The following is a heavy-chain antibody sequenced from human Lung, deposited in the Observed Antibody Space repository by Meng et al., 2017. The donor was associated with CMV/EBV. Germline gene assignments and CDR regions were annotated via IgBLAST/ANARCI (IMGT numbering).Heavy chain of an antibody. CDR3: ARGYYYDSKVEHY. D-gene: IGHD3-22*01. Sequence: SXAASGFIFSSYWMSWVRQAPGKGLEWVANIKQDGSEQYYVDSVKGRFTITRDNAKNSLYLQMHSLSAEYNAVYYCARGYYYDSKVEHYWGQGTLVXVSS. CDR2: IKQDGSEQ. J-gene: IGHJ4*02. CDR1: GFIFSSYW. V-gene: IGHV3-7*01.